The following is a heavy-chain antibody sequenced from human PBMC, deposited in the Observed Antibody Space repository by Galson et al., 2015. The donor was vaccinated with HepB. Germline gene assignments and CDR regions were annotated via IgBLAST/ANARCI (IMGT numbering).Heavy chain of an antibody. CDR2: IGSSSSYI. CDR3: AKEPTVITRG. Sequence: SLRLSCAASGFTFSSYSMNWVRQAPGKGLEWVSSIGSSSSYIYYADSVKGRFTISRDNAKNSLYLQMNSLRAEDTAVYYCAKEPTVITRGWGQGTLVTVSS. V-gene: IGHV3-21*01. D-gene: IGHD4-23*01. CDR1: GFTFSSYS. J-gene: IGHJ4*02.